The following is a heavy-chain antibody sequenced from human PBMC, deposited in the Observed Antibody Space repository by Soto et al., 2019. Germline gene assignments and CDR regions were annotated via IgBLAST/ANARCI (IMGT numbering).Heavy chain of an antibody. CDR3: AKDKDWSGVYGMDV. CDR1: GFVFSSHA. V-gene: IGHV3-23*01. CDR2: TSGSGATT. Sequence: PRGSLRLSCAASGFVFSSHAMSWVRQAPGKGLEWVSATSGSGATTYYADSVKGRFTISRDNSENTLFLEMTSLRAEDTAVYYCAKDKDWSGVYGMDVWGQGTTVTVSS. J-gene: IGHJ6*02. D-gene: IGHD3-3*01.